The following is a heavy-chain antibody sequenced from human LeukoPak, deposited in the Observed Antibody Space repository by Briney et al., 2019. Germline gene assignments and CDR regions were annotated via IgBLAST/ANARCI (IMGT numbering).Heavy chain of an antibody. Sequence: ASVMVSCKASGYTFTSYDINWVRQATGQGLEWMGWMNPNSGNTGYAQKFQGRITVTTDTSTSTVYMELRNLRSDDTAVYYCARDLWNFYDDSGYNRDFDSWGQGTLVTVSS. CDR3: ARDLWNFYDDSGYNRDFDS. CDR1: GYTFTSYD. D-gene: IGHD3-22*01. CDR2: MNPNSGNT. J-gene: IGHJ5*01. V-gene: IGHV1-8*01.